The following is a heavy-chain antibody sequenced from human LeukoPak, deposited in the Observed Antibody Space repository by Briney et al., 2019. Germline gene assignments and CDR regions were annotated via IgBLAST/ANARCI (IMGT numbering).Heavy chain of an antibody. J-gene: IGHJ4*02. Sequence: SETLSLTCTVSGGSISSFYWTWIRQAPGKGLEWIGYNSDMGNSNYSPSLKSRVTISVDTSKNQFSLKVTSVTAADAAVYYCARENYYRSGSPFDYWGQGILVTVSS. CDR2: NSDMGNS. CDR3: ARENYYRSGSPFDY. D-gene: IGHD3-10*01. V-gene: IGHV4-59*01. CDR1: GGSISSFY.